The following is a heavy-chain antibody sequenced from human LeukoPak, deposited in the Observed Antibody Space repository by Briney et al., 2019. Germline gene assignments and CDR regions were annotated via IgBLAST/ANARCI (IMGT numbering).Heavy chain of an antibody. J-gene: IGHJ4*02. CDR1: GGSISSHY. V-gene: IGHV4-59*11. CDR2: LYYSGST. Sequence: TSETLSLTCTVPGGSISSHYWSWIRQPPGKGLEWIGYLYYSGSTNYNPSLKSRVTISVDTSKNQFSLKLSSVTAAHTAVYYCARLRGCRDGYNLPRVFFDYWGQGTLCTVSS. D-gene: IGHD5-24*01. CDR3: ARLRGCRDGYNLPRVFFDY.